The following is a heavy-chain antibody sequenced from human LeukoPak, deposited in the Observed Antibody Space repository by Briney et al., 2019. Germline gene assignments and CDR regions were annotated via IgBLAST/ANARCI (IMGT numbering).Heavy chain of an antibody. J-gene: IGHJ5*01. CDR2: IYTSGST. D-gene: IGHD4-17*01. V-gene: IGHV4-4*07. Sequence: PSETLSLTCTVSGGSISSYYWSWIRQPAGKGLEWIGRIYTSGSTNYNPSLKSRVTMSVDTSKNQFSLKLSSVTAADTAVYYCAKFATVTVPNWLDFWGQGILVTVSS. CDR1: GGSISSYY. CDR3: AKFATVTVPNWLDF.